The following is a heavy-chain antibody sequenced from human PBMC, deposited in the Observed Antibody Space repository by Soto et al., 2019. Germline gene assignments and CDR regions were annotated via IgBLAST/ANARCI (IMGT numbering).Heavy chain of an antibody. CDR1: GGSISSSSYY. CDR3: ARRDHVEAGTFDY. CDR2: IYYSGST. D-gene: IGHD6-13*01. Sequence: PSETLSLTCTVSGGSISSSSYYWGWIRQPPGKGLEWIGSIYYSGSTYYNPSLKSRVTISVDTSKNQFSLKLSSVTAADTAVYYCARRDHVEAGTFDYWGQGTLVTVSS. J-gene: IGHJ4*02. V-gene: IGHV4-39*01.